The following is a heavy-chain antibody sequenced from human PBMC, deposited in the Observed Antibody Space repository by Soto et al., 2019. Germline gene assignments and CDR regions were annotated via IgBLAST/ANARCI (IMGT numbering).Heavy chain of an antibody. CDR1: GYGFTNYY. Sequence: ASVKVSCKASGYGFTNYYVQWVRQAPGQGLEWMGVVHPDGGHTTYAQRFQDRVTMTRDTFTSTIYMELSSLRSEDTAVYYCARGDIDYWGQGTLVTVSS. J-gene: IGHJ4*02. CDR3: ARGDIDY. CDR2: VHPDGGHT. V-gene: IGHV1-46*01.